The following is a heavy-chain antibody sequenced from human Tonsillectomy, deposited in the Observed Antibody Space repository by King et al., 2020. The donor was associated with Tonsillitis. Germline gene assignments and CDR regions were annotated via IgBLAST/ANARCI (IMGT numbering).Heavy chain of an antibody. CDR3: ARLSSSLGHYNL. CDR1: GGSISSYY. J-gene: IGHJ4*02. Sequence: VQLQESGPGLVKPSETLSLNCTVSGGSISSYYWSWIRQPPGRGLEWIGYIFYSGSTNHNPSLKSRVTISIDTANNQFSLKLSSVTAADTAVYYCARLSSSLGHYNLWGQGTLVTVSS. CDR2: IFYSGST. V-gene: IGHV4-59*08. D-gene: IGHD6-13*01.